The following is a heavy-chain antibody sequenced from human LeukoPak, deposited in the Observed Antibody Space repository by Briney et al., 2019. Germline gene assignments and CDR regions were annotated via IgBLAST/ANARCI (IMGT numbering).Heavy chain of an antibody. J-gene: IGHJ5*02. D-gene: IGHD4-17*01. CDR1: GYTFTSYD. V-gene: IGHV1-8*03. CDR3: ARGDYGDYGLRWFDP. Sequence: GASVKVSCKASGYTFTSYDINWVRQAPGQGVEWMGWMNPNRGNTVYAQKFQGRVTITRNTSISTAYMELSSLRSEDTAVYYCARGDYGDYGLRWFDPWGQGTLVTVSS. CDR2: MNPNRGNT.